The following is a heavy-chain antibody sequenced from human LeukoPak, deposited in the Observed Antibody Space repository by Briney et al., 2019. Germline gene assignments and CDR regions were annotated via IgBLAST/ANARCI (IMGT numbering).Heavy chain of an antibody. CDR3: AKWGCSGGSCYPFDY. CDR1: GFTFSSYG. Sequence: TGRSLRLSCAASGFTFSSYGMHWVRQAPGKGLEWVAVISYDGSNKYYADSVKGRFTISRDNSKNTLYLQMNSLRAEDTAVYYCAKWGCSGGSCYPFDYWGQGTLVTVSS. J-gene: IGHJ4*02. V-gene: IGHV3-30*18. D-gene: IGHD2-15*01. CDR2: ISYDGSNK.